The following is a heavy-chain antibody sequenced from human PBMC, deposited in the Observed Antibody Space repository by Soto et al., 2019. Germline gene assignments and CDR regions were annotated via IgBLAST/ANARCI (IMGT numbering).Heavy chain of an antibody. CDR3: ARKRRTRGYSHYPSSYFDY. D-gene: IGHD5-18*01. CDR2: IYYSGST. CDR1: GGSVSSGSYY. Sequence: PSETLSLTCTVSGGSVSSGSYYWSWIRQPPGKGLEWIGYIYYSGSTNYNPSLKSRVTISVDTSKNQFSLKLSSVTAADTAVYYCARKRRTRGYSHYPSSYFDYWGQGTLVTVS. V-gene: IGHV4-61*01. J-gene: IGHJ4*02.